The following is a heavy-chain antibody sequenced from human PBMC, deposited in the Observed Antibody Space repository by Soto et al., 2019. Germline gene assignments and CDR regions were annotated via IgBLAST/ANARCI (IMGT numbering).Heavy chain of an antibody. V-gene: IGHV3-48*03. D-gene: IGHD2-21*02. J-gene: IGHJ1*01. CDR2: ISHSGGTI. CDR1: GFTFGLYE. CDR3: VREAGETVVVTTIGLDF. Sequence: GGSLRLSCIGSGFTFGLYEMNWVRQAPGKGLEWLSFISHSGGTIHYADSVKGRFTVSRDNAKNSLYLQMNNLRVEDTGVYYCVREAGETVVVTTIGLDFWGQGNWVTVSS.